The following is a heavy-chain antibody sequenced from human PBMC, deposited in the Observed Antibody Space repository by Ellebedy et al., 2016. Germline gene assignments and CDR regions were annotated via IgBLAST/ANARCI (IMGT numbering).Heavy chain of an antibody. Sequence: GESLKISCAASGFTFNDAWMSWVRQAPGKGLEWVGRIKSKTFGETTDYAAPVKGRFTISRDDSKNTVFLQMNSLRIEDTAVYYCGHDSRTGDYWGQGTLVTVSS. J-gene: IGHJ4*02. D-gene: IGHD3/OR15-3a*01. CDR2: IKSKTFGETT. CDR3: GHDSRTGDY. V-gene: IGHV3-15*01. CDR1: GFTFNDAW.